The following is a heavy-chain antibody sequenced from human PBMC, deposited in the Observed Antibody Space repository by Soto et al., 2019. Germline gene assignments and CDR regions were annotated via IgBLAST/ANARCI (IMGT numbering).Heavy chain of an antibody. D-gene: IGHD4-17*01. V-gene: IGHV3-9*01. CDR2: ISWNSGSI. CDR3: AKAHDYGDYYFDY. Sequence: PGGSLRLSCAASGFTFDDYAMHWVRQAPGKGLEWVSGISWNSGSIGYADSVKGRFTISRDNAKNSLYLQMNSLRAEDTALYYCAKAHDYGDYYFDYWGQGTLVTVSS. J-gene: IGHJ4*02. CDR1: GFTFDDYA.